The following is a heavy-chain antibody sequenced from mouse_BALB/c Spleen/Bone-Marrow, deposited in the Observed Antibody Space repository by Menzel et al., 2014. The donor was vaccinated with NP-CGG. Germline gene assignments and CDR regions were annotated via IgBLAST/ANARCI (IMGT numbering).Heavy chain of an antibody. V-gene: IGHV5-2*01. Sequence: DVMLVESGGGLVQPGESLKLSCESTEYEFPSHDMSWVRKTPEKRLELVAAINSDGGSTFYPDTMERRFVISRDNTKKTLYLQMSGLRSEDTALYYCARQGDYGSSWFAYWGQGTLVTVSA. CDR3: ARQGDYGSSWFAY. D-gene: IGHD1-1*01. CDR1: EYEFPSHD. CDR2: INSDGGST. J-gene: IGHJ3*01.